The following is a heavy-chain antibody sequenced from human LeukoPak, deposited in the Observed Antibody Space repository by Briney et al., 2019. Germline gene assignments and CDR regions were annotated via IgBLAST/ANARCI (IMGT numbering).Heavy chain of an antibody. J-gene: IGHJ3*02. CDR1: GYSFTSYW. CDR2: IYPGNSDT. D-gene: IGHD6-6*01. Sequence: RGESLKISCKGSGYSFTSYWIGWVRQMPGKGLEWMGIIYPGNSDTRYSPSFQGQVTISADKSISTAYLQWSSLKASDTAMYYCARREAAHRLTKNAFDIWGQGTMVTVSS. V-gene: IGHV5-51*01. CDR3: ARREAAHRLTKNAFDI.